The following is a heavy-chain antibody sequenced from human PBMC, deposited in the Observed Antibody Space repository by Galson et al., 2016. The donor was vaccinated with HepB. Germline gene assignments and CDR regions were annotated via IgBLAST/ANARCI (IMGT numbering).Heavy chain of an antibody. CDR1: GFTVSSNY. D-gene: IGHD2-8*02. J-gene: IGHJ6*02. CDR2: VYSSGNT. CDR3: ARGTGGKYYYGMDV. Sequence: SLRLSCAASGFTVSSNYMSWVRQAPGKGLEWVSVVYSSGNTYYAGSVKGRFTISRDNSKNTLYLQMNSLRAEATAVYYCARGTGGKYYYGMDVWGQGTTVTVPS. V-gene: IGHV3-53*01.